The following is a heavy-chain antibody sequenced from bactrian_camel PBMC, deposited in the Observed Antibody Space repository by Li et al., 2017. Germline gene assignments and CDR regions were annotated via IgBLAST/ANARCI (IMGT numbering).Heavy chain of an antibody. Sequence: HVQLVESGGGSVQAGGSLRLSCVVSGFTASRYCMGWFRQAPGKEREGVAAIDYDGDTTYRTAVKGRFNISKDHAENTLYLQMNSLKPEDTATYYCAADDLVKWYTTPSRLRTCAGRDRADFTSWGQGTQVTVS. V-gene: IGHV3S26*01. CDR1: GFTASRYC. CDR2: IDYDGDT. CDR3: AADDLVKWYTTPSRLRTCAGRDRADFTS. J-gene: IGHJ4*01. D-gene: IGHD2*01.